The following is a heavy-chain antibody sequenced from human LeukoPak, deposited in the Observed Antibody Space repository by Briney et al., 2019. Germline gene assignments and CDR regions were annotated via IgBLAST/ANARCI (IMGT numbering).Heavy chain of an antibody. J-gene: IGHJ5*02. D-gene: IGHD3-10*01. CDR1: GYTFTGYY. CDR3: ARGRRSYYGSGIMGNWFDP. Sequence: ASVKVSCKASGYTFTGYYMHWVRQAPGQGLEWMGWINPNGGGTNYAQKFQGRVTMTRDTSKNQSSLKLSSVTAADTAVYYCARGRRSYYGSGIMGNWFDPWGQGTLVTVSS. V-gene: IGHV1-2*02. CDR2: INPNGGGT.